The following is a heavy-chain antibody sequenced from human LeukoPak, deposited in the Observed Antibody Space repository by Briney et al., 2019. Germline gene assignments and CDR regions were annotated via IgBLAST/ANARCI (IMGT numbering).Heavy chain of an antibody. V-gene: IGHV1-46*01. CDR3: ARAGPRGDYYYYYMDV. D-gene: IGHD3-10*01. Sequence: ASVKVSCKASGYTFTSYYMHWVRQAPGQGLEWMGIINPSGGSTSYAQKFQGRVTMTRDTSTSTVYMELSSLRSEDTAVYYCARAGPRGDYYYYYMDVWGKGTTVTVSS. CDR1: GYTFTSYY. CDR2: INPSGGST. J-gene: IGHJ6*03.